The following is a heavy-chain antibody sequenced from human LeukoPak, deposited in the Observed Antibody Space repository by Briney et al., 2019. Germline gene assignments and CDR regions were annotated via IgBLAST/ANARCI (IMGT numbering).Heavy chain of an antibody. V-gene: IGHV3-11*04. CDR3: ARVSKPGWFDYYYMDV. CDR1: GFIFSDYY. J-gene: IGHJ6*03. CDR2: ISNPSSTR. Sequence: PGGSLRLSCDASGFIFSDYYMSWVRQAPGKGLEWISYISNPSSTRYYADSVKGRFTISRDNAKNSLYLQMNSLRAEDTAVYYCARVSKPGWFDYYYMDVWGKGTTVIVSS. D-gene: IGHD3-10*01.